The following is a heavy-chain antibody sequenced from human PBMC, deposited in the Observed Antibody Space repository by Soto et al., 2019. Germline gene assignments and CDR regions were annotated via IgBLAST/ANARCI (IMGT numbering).Heavy chain of an antibody. D-gene: IGHD1-26*01. Sequence: GGSLRLSCAASGFTFSSYGMHWVRQAPGKGLEWVAVIWYDGSNKYYADSVKGRFTISRDNSKNTLYLQMNSLRAEDTAVYYCARDRVVSGSYYYYYGMDVWGQGTTVTVSS. CDR2: IWYDGSNK. J-gene: IGHJ6*02. CDR1: GFTFSSYG. CDR3: ARDRVVSGSYYYYYGMDV. V-gene: IGHV3-33*01.